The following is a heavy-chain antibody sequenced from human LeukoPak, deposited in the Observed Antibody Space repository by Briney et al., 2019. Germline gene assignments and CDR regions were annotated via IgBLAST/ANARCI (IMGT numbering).Heavy chain of an antibody. V-gene: IGHV3-72*01. CDR1: GFIFSDYY. CDR2: SRNKANSYTT. D-gene: IGHD5-12*01. J-gene: IGHJ4*02. Sequence: GGSLRLSCAASGFIFSDYYMDWVRQAPGKGLEWVGRSRNKANSYTTQYAASVKGRFTISRDDSKSSLYLQMNSLRAEDTAFYYCAKDSRYSSNVLGYFDSWGQGALVTVSS. CDR3: AKDSRYSSNVLGYFDS.